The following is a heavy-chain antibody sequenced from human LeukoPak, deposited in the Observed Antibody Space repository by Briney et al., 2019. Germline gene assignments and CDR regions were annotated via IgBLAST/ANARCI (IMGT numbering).Heavy chain of an antibody. V-gene: IGHV4-59*08. CDR2: ASYSGST. Sequence: PSETLSLTCTVSGGSISSYYWGWIRQSPGKGMEWIGYASYSGSTNYSPSLKSRVTISVDTSNNQFSLQLRLRSVTAADTAVYYCARRHDLRDYGVFDSWGQGTLVTVSS. D-gene: IGHD4-17*01. CDR1: GGSISSYY. J-gene: IGHJ4*02. CDR3: ARRHDLRDYGVFDS.